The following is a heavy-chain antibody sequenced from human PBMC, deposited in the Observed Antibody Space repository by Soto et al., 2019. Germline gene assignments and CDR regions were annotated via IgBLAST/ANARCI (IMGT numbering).Heavy chain of an antibody. CDR1: GFTFGDYA. D-gene: IGHD2-15*01. CDR3: TMIPRNGRGAPFAS. J-gene: IGHJ1*01. Sequence: QVVEAGGGLVKPGQSLRLSCAGSGFTFGDYAVAWFRQTPGKGLECIGFIRSERYGGSADYAASVKGRFIISIDDYRGVAYLQMDSLRSGDTGVYHCTMIPRNGRGAPFASWGQGTLVTVAS. V-gene: IGHV3-49*05. CDR2: IRSERYGGSA.